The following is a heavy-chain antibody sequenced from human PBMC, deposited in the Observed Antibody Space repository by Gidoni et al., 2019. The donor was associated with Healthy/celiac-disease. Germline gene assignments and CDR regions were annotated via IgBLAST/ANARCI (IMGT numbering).Heavy chain of an antibody. CDR2: ISGSGGST. Sequence: EVQLLESGGGLAQPGGSLRLSCAASGFTFSSYAMSWVRQAPGKGLEWVSAISGSGGSTYYADSVKGRFTISRDNSKNTLYLQMNSLRAEDTAVYYCAKGPKAANHYYYYGMDVWGQGTTVTVSS. D-gene: IGHD2-15*01. V-gene: IGHV3-23*01. CDR1: GFTFSSYA. J-gene: IGHJ6*02. CDR3: AKGPKAANHYYYYGMDV.